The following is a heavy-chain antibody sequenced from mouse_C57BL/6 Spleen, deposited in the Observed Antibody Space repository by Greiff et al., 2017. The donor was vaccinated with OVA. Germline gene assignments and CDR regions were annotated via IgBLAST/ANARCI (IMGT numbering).Heavy chain of an antibody. D-gene: IGHD1-1*01. CDR3: ARRANYYGSSPAWFAY. Sequence: QVQLQQPGAELVKPGASVKMSCKASGYTFTSYWITWVKQRPGQGLEWIGDIYPGSGSTNYNEKFKSKATLTVDTSSSTAYMQLSSLTSEDSAVYYCARRANYYGSSPAWFAYWGQGTLVTVSA. J-gene: IGHJ3*01. CDR1: GYTFTSYW. CDR2: IYPGSGST. V-gene: IGHV1-55*01.